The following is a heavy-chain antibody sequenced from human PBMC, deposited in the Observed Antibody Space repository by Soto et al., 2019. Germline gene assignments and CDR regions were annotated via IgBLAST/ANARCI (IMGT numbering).Heavy chain of an antibody. CDR2: INAGNGNT. V-gene: IGHV1-3*01. Sequence: ASVKVSCKASGYTFTSYAMHWVRQAPGQRLEWMGWINAGNGNTKCSQKFQDRVTITRDTSASTAYMELSSLRSDDTAVYYCARDFGYDILTGSYEYDYWGKGNLVTVSS. D-gene: IGHD3-9*01. J-gene: IGHJ4*02. CDR3: ARDFGYDILTGSYEYDY. CDR1: GYTFTSYA.